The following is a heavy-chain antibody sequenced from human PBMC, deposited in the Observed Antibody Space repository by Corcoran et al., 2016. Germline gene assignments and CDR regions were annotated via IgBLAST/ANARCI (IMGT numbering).Heavy chain of an antibody. CDR2: IEYDGSNK. CDR1: GFTFSSYG. D-gene: IGHD1-1*01. Sequence: QVQLVESGGGVVQPGRSLRLSCAASGFTFSSYGMHWVRQAPGKGLEWVAVIEYDGSNKYYADSVKGRFTISRDNSKNTLYLQMNSLRAEDTAVYYWAKESAPTNCVYWGQGSLVTVSS. CDR3: AKESAPTNCVY. J-gene: IGHJ4*02. V-gene: IGHV3-30*18.